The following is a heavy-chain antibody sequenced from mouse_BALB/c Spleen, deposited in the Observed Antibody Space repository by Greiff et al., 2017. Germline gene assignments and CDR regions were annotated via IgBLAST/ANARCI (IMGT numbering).Heavy chain of an antibody. CDR3: ACITTVVGDAMDY. CDR2: IYPGGGYT. V-gene: IGHV1-63*02. D-gene: IGHD1-1*01. J-gene: IGHJ4*01. Sequence: VQLQESGAELVRPGTSVKISCKASGYTFTNYWLGWVKQRPGHGLEWIGDIYPGGGYTNYNEKFKGKATLTADTSSSTAYMQLSSLTSEDSAVYFCACITTVVGDAMDYWGQGTSVTVSS. CDR1: GYTFTNYW.